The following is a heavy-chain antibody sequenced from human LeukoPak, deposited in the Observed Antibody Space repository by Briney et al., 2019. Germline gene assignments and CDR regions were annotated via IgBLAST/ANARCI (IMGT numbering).Heavy chain of an antibody. V-gene: IGHV6-1*01. CDR2: TYYRSKWYN. J-gene: IGHJ4*02. Sequence: SQTLSLTCTISGDSVSSNSAAWNWIRQSPSRGLEWLGRTYYRSKWYNDYAVSVRSRLTINPDTSKNQFPLQLNSVTPEDTAVYYCARLNSGTWTFFDHWGQGTLVTVSS. D-gene: IGHD6-13*01. CDR3: ARLNSGTWTFFDH. CDR1: GDSVSSNSAA.